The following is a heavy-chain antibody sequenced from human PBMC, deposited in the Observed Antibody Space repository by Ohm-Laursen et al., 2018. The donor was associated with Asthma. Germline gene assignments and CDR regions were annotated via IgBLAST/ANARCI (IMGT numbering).Heavy chain of an antibody. CDR2: ISSSSSYT. V-gene: IGHV3-11*06. D-gene: IGHD3-22*01. Sequence: SLRLSCTASGFTFSDYYMSWIRQAPGKGLEWVSYISSSSSYTNYADSVKGRFTISRDNAKNSLYLQMNSLRAEDTAVYYCARDWVRTYYYDSSGSGYGSGIDYWGQGTLVSVSS. CDR1: GFTFSDYY. J-gene: IGHJ4*02. CDR3: ARDWVRTYYYDSSGSGYGSGIDY.